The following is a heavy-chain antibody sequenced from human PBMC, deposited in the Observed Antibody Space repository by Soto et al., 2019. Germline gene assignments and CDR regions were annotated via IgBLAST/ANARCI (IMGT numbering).Heavy chain of an antibody. CDR1: GFTFSSYG. Sequence: HPGGSLRLSCAASGFTFSSYGMHWVRQAPGKGLEWVAVISYDGSNKYYADSVKGRFTISRDNSKNTLYLQMNSLRAEDTAVYYCARDIAAAGTSYYYYGMDVWGQGTTVTVSS. CDR2: ISYDGSNK. D-gene: IGHD6-13*01. J-gene: IGHJ6*02. V-gene: IGHV3-30*03. CDR3: ARDIAAAGTSYYYYGMDV.